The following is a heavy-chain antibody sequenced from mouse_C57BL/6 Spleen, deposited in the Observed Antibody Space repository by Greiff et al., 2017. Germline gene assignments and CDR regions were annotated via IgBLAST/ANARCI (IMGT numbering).Heavy chain of an antibody. Sequence: QVQLQQPGAELVKPGASVKLSCKASGYTFTSYWMHWVKQRPGQGLEWIGMIHPNSGSTNYNEKFKSKATLTVDKSSSTAYMQLSSLTSEVSAVYYCGRYDTKGRYFDVWGTGTTVTVSS. CDR2: IHPNSGST. CDR3: GRYDTKGRYFDV. J-gene: IGHJ1*03. V-gene: IGHV1-64*01. D-gene: IGHD2-3*01. CDR1: GYTFTSYW.